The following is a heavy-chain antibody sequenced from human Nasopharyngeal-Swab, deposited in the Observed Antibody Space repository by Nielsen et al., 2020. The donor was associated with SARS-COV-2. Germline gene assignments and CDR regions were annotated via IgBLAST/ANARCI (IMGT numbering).Heavy chain of an antibody. D-gene: IGHD3-16*02. Sequence: SETLSLTCTVSGGSISSGGYYWSWIRQHPGKGLEWIGYIYYSGSTYYNPSLKSRVTISVDTSKNQFSLKLSSVTAADTAVYYCAGVRELVLGSYRWFDPWGQGTLVTGSS. CDR2: IYYSGST. V-gene: IGHV4-31*03. J-gene: IGHJ5*02. CDR1: GGSISSGGYY. CDR3: AGVRELVLGSYRWFDP.